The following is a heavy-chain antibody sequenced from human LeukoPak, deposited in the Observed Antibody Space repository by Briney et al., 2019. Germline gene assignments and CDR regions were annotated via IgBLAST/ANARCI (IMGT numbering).Heavy chain of an antibody. CDR2: ISYDGSNK. CDR3: ARAKGDGYTIQDYFDY. Sequence: SGRSLRLSCAASGFTFSSYAMHWVRQAPGKGLEWVAVISYDGSNKYYADSVKGRFTISRDNSKNTLYLQMNSLRAEDTAVYYCARAKGDGYTIQDYFDYWGQGTLVTVSS. D-gene: IGHD5-24*01. J-gene: IGHJ4*02. V-gene: IGHV3-30-3*01. CDR1: GFTFSSYA.